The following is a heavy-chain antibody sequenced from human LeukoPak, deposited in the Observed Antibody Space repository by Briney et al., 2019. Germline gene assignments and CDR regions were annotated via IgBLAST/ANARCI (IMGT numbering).Heavy chain of an antibody. V-gene: IGHV1-46*01. D-gene: IGHD3-3*01. CDR3: ARESRVGIFGVVNTHWFDP. CDR2: INPSGGST. J-gene: IGHJ5*02. Sequence: GASVKVSCKASGYTFTSYYMHWVRQAPGQGLEWMGIINPSGGSTSYAQKFQGRVTITTDESTSTAYMELSSLRSEDTAVYYCARESRVGIFGVVNTHWFDPWGQGTLVTVSS. CDR1: GYTFTSYY.